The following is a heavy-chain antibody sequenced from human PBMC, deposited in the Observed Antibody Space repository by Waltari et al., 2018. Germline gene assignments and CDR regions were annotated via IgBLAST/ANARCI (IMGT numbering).Heavy chain of an antibody. CDR2: IKQDGSEK. J-gene: IGHJ4*02. CDR3: VRDRGWGNYFDY. V-gene: IGHV3-7*01. CDR1: GFTFTSYW. D-gene: IGHD3-16*01. Sequence: EVQLVESGGGLVQPGGSLRLSCVASGFTFTSYWRSWVRRATGKGRELVSNIKQDGSEKYDVDSVKGRFTISRDNAKNSLYLQMNSLRAGDTALYYCVRDRGWGNYFDYWGQGTLVTVSS.